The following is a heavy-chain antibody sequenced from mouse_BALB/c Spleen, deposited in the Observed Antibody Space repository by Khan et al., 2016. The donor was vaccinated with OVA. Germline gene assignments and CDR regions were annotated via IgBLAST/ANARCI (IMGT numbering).Heavy chain of an antibody. CDR1: GYIFTSYW. J-gene: IGHJ4*01. V-gene: IGHV1S132*01. Sequence: QVHLKQSGAGLVRPGASVKLSCKTSGYIFTSYWIQWVNQRSGQGLEWIARIYPGTGSTYYTETFKGKATLTADKSSSTAYMQISSLKSEDSAVYFCARSEYGSTYAMDNWGQGTSVTVSS. CDR3: ARSEYGSTYAMDN. CDR2: IYPGTGST. D-gene: IGHD1-1*01.